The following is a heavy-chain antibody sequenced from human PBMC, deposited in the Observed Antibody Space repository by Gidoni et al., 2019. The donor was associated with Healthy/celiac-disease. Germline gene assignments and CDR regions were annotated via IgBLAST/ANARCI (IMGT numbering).Heavy chain of an antibody. CDR3: AKEIRYYYDSSGYGIDY. V-gene: IGHV3-30*18. Sequence: QVQLVASGGGVVQPGRSLRLSCAASGFTFSTYGMHWVRQAPGKGLEWVAVISYDGSNKYYADSVKGRFTISRDNSKNTLYLQMKSLRAEDTAVYYCAKEIRYYYDSSGYGIDYWGQGTLVTVSS. CDR1: GFTFSTYG. D-gene: IGHD3-22*01. CDR2: ISYDGSNK. J-gene: IGHJ4*02.